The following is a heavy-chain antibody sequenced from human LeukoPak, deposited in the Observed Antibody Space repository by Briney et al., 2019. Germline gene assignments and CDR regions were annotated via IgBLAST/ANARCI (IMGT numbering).Heavy chain of an antibody. Sequence: SETLSLTCGVSGYSINSGYYWGWIRQSPGKGLEWIGSIFHSGKTYYNLSLKSRVTISVDTSKNQFSLKLTSVTAADTAVYYCARGDIPDFWGQGTLVTVSS. CDR3: ARGDIPDF. D-gene: IGHD2-21*01. CDR2: IFHSGKT. CDR1: GYSINSGYY. J-gene: IGHJ4*02. V-gene: IGHV4-38-2*01.